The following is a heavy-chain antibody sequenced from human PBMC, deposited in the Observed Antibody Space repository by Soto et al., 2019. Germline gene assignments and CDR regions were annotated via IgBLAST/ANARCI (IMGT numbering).Heavy chain of an antibody. CDR1: GFTFTNYA. V-gene: IGHV3-30*03. D-gene: IGHD3-3*01. CDR3: ARQLNYDFWSGYYTFDP. Sequence: TGGSLRLSCAASGFTFTNYAMHWVRQAPGKGLEWVAFISYDGTNKYYADSVKGRFTISRDNSENTLYLQMNSLRAEDTAVYYCARQLNYDFWSGYYTFDPWGQGTLVTVSS. CDR2: ISYDGTNK. J-gene: IGHJ5*02.